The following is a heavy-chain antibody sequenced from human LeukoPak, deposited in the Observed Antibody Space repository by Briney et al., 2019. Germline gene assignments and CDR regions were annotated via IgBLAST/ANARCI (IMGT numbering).Heavy chain of an antibody. CDR3: ARDAAYGYDRFDF. D-gene: IGHD5-18*01. J-gene: IGHJ4*02. CDR2: TNEDGSDK. CDR1: GFIFSSYW. V-gene: IGHV3-7*01. Sequence: PGGSLRLSCAGSGFIFSSYWMAWVRQAPGKGLEWVANTNEDGSDKNFVDSVKGRFTISRDNAKNSLYLQMNSLRAEDTAVYYCARDAAYGYDRFDFWGQGTQVTVSS.